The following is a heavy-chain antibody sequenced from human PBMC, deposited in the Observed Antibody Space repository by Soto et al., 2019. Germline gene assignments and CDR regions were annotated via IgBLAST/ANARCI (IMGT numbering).Heavy chain of an antibody. D-gene: IGHD3-10*01. J-gene: IGHJ4*02. CDR2: IYSTGTT. Sequence: EVQLVESGGGLIQPGGSLKLSCAASGFTVGNNYMSWVRQAPGKGLEWVSLIYSTGTTKYADSVQGRFTVSRDNAKNTLYLQMNTLIAEDTAVYYCAKDGRGSGSHYNSFGYWGQGTLVTVSS. CDR1: GFTVGNNY. CDR3: AKDGRGSGSHYNSFGY. V-gene: IGHV3-53*01.